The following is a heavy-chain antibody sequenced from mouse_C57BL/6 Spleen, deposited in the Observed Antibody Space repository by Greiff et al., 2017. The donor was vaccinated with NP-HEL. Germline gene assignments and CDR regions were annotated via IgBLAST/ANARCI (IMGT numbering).Heavy chain of an antibody. J-gene: IGHJ1*03. D-gene: IGHD1-1*01. CDR2: IWRGGST. Sequence: VQLVESGPGLVQPSQSLSITCTVSGFSLTSYGVHWVRQSPGKGLEWLGVIWRGGSTDYNAAFISRLSISKENSKSQVFVKMNSLQAYDTAIYYCARKFPHYYGSGYFDVWGTGTTVTVSS. CDR1: GFSLTSYG. V-gene: IGHV2-2*01. CDR3: ARKFPHYYGSGYFDV.